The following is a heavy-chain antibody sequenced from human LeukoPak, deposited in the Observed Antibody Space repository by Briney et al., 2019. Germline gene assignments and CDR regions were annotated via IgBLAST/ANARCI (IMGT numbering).Heavy chain of an antibody. CDR1: GGSMSNIYY. Sequence: SETLSLTCNVSGGSMSNIYYWSWIRQPPGKGLEWIGYIYYSGNTYYNPSLQSRVTISVDTSKNQFSLNLSSVTAADTAVFYCARGHDYFDYWGQGTLVTVSS. CDR2: IYYSGNT. V-gene: IGHV4-30-4*08. J-gene: IGHJ4*02. CDR3: ARGHDYFDY.